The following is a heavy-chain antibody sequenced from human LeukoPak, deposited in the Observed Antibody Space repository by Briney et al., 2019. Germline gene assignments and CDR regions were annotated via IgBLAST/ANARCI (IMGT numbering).Heavy chain of an antibody. J-gene: IGHJ4*02. CDR2: IYYSGRT. Sequence: KSSETLSLTCTVSGDSISNYYWSWIRQPPGKGLEWIGHIYYSGRTNYNPSLKSRVSISVDRSKNQFSLKLSSVTAADTAVYYCARGAHYYGSGSFDYWGQGTLVTVSS. CDR1: GDSISNYY. D-gene: IGHD3-10*01. CDR3: ARGAHYYGSGSFDY. V-gene: IGHV4-59*12.